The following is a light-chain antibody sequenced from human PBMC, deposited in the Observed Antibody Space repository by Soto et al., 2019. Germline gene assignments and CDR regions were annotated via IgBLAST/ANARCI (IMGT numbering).Light chain of an antibody. Sequence: QSVLTQPPSASGTPGQRVTISCSGSRFNIGSNYVYWYQQLPGTAPKLLIYRNNQRPSGVPDRFSGSKSGTSASLAISGLRSEDEADYYCAAWDDSLSVHVVFGGGTKVTVL. CDR1: RFNIGSNY. CDR2: RNN. V-gene: IGLV1-47*01. CDR3: AAWDDSLSVHVV. J-gene: IGLJ2*01.